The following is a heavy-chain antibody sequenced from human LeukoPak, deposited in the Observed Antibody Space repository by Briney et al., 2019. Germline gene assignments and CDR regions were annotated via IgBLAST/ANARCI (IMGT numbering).Heavy chain of an antibody. CDR3: ATTLTNYCSSTSCYASS. J-gene: IGHJ5*01. CDR2: IYLHDSDT. CDR1: EYTFTNYW. Sequence: GESLKISCKVPEYTFTNYWIGWVRQMPGKGLEWMGIIYLHDSDTRYRPSFQGQVTISADKPTRTAYLQWSSLKASDTAMYYCATTLTNYCSSTSCYASSWGQGTLVTVSS. V-gene: IGHV5-51*04. D-gene: IGHD2-2*01.